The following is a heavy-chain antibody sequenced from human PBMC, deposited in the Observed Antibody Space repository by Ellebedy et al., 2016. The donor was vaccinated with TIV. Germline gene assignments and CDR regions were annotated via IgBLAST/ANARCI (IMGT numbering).Heavy chain of an antibody. D-gene: IGHD6-6*01. CDR2: ITGDGSGS. J-gene: IGHJ4*02. CDR1: GFTFSTYW. Sequence: PGGSLRLSCAASGFTFSTYWMHWVRQAPGEGLVWVSRITGDGSGSNYADSVKGRFTISRDNAKNMLYLQMNSLGAEDTAVYYCARVLTASSLSYWGQGTLVTVSS. CDR3: ARVLTASSLSY. V-gene: IGHV3-74*01.